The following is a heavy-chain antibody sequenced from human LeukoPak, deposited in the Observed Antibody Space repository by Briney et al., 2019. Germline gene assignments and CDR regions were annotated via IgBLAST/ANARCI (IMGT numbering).Heavy chain of an antibody. CDR2: IWYDGSSK. CDR1: GFTFSSYG. J-gene: IGHJ3*02. Sequence: PGGSLRLSCAASGFTFSSYGMHWVRQAPGKGLEWVAVIWYDGSSKYYADSVKGRFTISRDNSKNTLYLQMNSLRAEDTAVYYCARDSASAAFDIWGQGTMVSVSS. CDR3: ARDSASAAFDI. D-gene: IGHD6-19*01. V-gene: IGHV3-33*01.